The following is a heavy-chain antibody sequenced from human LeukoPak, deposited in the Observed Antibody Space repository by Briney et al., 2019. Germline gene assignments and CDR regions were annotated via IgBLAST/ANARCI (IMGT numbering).Heavy chain of an antibody. CDR3: ATPNSGYDSGDWFDP. CDR1: GYTLTELS. CDR2: FDPEDGET. V-gene: IGHV1-24*01. D-gene: IGHD5-12*01. J-gene: IGHJ5*02. Sequence: ASVKVSCKVSGYTLTELSMHWVRQAPGKGLEWMGGFDPEDGETIYAQKFQGRVTMTEDTSTDSAYMELSSLRSEDTAVYYCATPNSGYDSGDWFDPWGQGTLVTVSS.